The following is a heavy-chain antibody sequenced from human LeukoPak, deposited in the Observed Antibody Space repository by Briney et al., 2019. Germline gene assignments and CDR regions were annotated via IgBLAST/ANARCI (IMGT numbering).Heavy chain of an antibody. Sequence: GGSLRLSGAASGFTYDDYAMHWVRQAPGKGLEWVSAISSSGRYMYYADSVKGRFTISRDNANNSLYLQMDSLRAEDTAVYYCAKDVRSDYFDYWGQGTLVTVSS. CDR3: AKDVRSDYFDY. CDR2: ISSSGRYM. CDR1: GFTYDDYA. V-gene: IGHV3-21*01. J-gene: IGHJ4*02.